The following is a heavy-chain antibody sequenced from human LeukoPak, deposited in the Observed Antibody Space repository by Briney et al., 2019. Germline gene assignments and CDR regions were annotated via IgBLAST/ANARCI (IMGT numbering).Heavy chain of an antibody. D-gene: IGHD6-13*01. CDR3: ARHIGSYSSSWNYFDY. CDR2: IYPGDSDT. V-gene: IGHV5-51*01. J-gene: IGHJ4*02. Sequence: GESLKISCKGSGYSFTSYWIGWVRQMPGKGLEWMGIIYPGDSDTRYSPSFQGQVTISADKSISTAYLQWSSLKASDTAMYYCARHIGSYSSSWNYFDYWGQGTLVTVSS. CDR1: GYSFTSYW.